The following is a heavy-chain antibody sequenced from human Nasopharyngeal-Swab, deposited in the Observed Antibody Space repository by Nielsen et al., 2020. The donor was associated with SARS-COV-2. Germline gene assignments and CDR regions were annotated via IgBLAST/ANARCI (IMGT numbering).Heavy chain of an antibody. V-gene: IGHV1-69*01. CDR3: ARGGRTRIQLWQGPPYGMDV. D-gene: IGHD5-18*01. Sequence: WVRQAPGQGLEWLGGIIPLFEKTDYAQKFQGRVTITADESTSTAYMELSSLRSEDTAVYYCARGGRTRIQLWQGPPYGMDVWGQGTTVTVSS. J-gene: IGHJ6*02. CDR2: IIPLFEKT.